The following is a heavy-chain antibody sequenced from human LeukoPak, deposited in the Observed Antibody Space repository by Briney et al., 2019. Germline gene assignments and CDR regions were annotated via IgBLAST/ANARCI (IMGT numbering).Heavy chain of an antibody. V-gene: IGHV4-31*03. CDR2: IYYSGST. CDR3: ARDWGYSSSWYWFDP. CDR1: GGSISSGGYY. J-gene: IGHJ5*02. D-gene: IGHD6-13*01. Sequence: SQTLSLTCTVSGGSISSGGYYWSWIRQRPGKGLEWIGYIYYSGSTYYNPSLKSRVTISVDTSKNQFSLKLSSVTAADTAVDYCARDWGYSSSWYWFDPWGQGTLVTVSS.